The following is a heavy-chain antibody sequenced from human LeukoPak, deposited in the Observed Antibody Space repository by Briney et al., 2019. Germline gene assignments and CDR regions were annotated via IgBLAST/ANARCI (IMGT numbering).Heavy chain of an antibody. CDR3: ARDPYPYSGSYWYLDY. J-gene: IGHJ4*02. Sequence: ASVKVSCKASGYTFTSYGIGWVRQAPGQRLEWMGWISAYNGNTNYAQKLQGRVTMTTDTSTSTAYMELRSLRSDDTAVYYCARDPYPYSGSYWYLDYWGQGTLVTVSS. CDR2: ISAYNGNT. CDR1: GYTFTSYG. D-gene: IGHD1-26*01. V-gene: IGHV1-18*01.